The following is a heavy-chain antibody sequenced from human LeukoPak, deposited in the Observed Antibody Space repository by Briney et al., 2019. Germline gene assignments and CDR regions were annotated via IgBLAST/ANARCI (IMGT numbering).Heavy chain of an antibody. V-gene: IGHV3-48*02. D-gene: IGHD2-2*01. CDR1: GFTFSSYS. Sequence: PGGSLRLSCAASGFTFSSYSMSWVRQAPGKGLEWVSYISSSGSTIYYADSVKGRFTISRDNAKNSLYLQMNSLRDGDTAVYYCARRTSLTGFDYWGQRTLVTVSS. J-gene: IGHJ4*02. CDR3: ARRTSLTGFDY. CDR2: ISSSGSTI.